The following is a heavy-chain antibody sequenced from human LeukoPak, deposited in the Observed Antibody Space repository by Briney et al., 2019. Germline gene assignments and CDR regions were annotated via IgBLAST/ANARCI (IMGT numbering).Heavy chain of an antibody. CDR2: INHSGST. J-gene: IGHJ1*01. V-gene: IGHV4-34*01. D-gene: IGHD6-6*01. CDR1: GGSFSGYY. CDR3: ARYDRRYSSSSKYFQH. Sequence: PSETLSLTCAVYGGSFSGYYWSWIRQPPGKGLEWIGEINHSGSTNYNPSLKSRVTISVDTSKNQFSLKLSSVTAADTAVYYCARYDRRYSSSSKYFQHWGQGTLVTVSS.